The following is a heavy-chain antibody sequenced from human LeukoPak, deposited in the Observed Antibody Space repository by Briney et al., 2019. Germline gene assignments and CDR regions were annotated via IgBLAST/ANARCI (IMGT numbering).Heavy chain of an antibody. CDR2: IYYSGST. V-gene: IGHV4-61*01. CDR3: ARVPRRYCSSTSCYTGQYFQH. Sequence: PSETLSLPCTVSGGSVSSGSYYWSWIRQPPGKGLEWIGKIYYSGSTNYNPSLKSRVTISVDTSKNQFSLKLSSVTAADTAVYYCARVPRRYCSSTSCYTGQYFQHWGQGTLVTVSS. J-gene: IGHJ1*01. D-gene: IGHD2-2*02. CDR1: GGSVSSGSYY.